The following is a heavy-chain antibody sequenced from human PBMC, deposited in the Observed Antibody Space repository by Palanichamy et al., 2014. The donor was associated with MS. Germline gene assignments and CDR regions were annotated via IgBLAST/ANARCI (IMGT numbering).Heavy chain of an antibody. CDR2: IYTTGNT. J-gene: IGHJ5*01. V-gene: IGHV4-4*07. D-gene: IGHD2-21*01. CDR3: AREDCGGDCYSGGRWFDP. Sequence: VQLQESGPGLVKPSGTLSLTCTVSGGSINSYYWSWIRQPAGKGLEWIGRIYTTGNTNYNPSLKSRLTMSVDTSKNQFSLELGSVTAADTAVYYCAREDCGGDCYSGGRWFDPWGPGTLVTVSS. CDR1: GGSINSYY.